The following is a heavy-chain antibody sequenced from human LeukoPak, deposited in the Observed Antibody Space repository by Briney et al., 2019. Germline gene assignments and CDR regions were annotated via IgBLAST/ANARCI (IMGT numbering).Heavy chain of an antibody. V-gene: IGHV3-66*03. J-gene: IGHJ5*02. CDR1: GFSFSNYY. CDR2: ILDSGET. CDR3: ARDRAVTQDWVEFDP. Sequence: PGGSLRLSCAGSGFSFSNYYMSWVRQAPGKGLEWVSLILDSGETFYTASVKGRFTISRDNSKNTMHLQMNRLRVEDTAVYFCARDRAVTQDWVEFDPWGQGTLVTVSS. D-gene: IGHD4-17*01.